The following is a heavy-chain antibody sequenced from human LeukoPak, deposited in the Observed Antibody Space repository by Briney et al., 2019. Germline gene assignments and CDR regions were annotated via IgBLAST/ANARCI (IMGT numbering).Heavy chain of an antibody. CDR3: ARDRGNYYGGMDV. D-gene: IGHD3-10*01. Sequence: SETLSLTCTVSGGSISSGSYYWSWIRQPAGKGLEWIGRIYTSGSTNYNPSLKSRVTMSVDTSKNQFSLKLSSVTAADTAVYYCARDRGNYYGGMDVWGKGTTVTISS. CDR2: IYTSGST. V-gene: IGHV4-61*02. J-gene: IGHJ6*04. CDR1: GGSISSGSYY.